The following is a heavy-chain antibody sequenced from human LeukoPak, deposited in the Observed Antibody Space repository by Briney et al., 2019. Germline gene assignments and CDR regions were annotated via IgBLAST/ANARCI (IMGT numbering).Heavy chain of an antibody. CDR3: ATDTAGVNYFDY. Sequence: SVKVSCKASGGTFSSYATSWVRQAPGQGLEWMGGIIPIFGTANYAQKFQGRVTITADKSTSTAYMELSSLRSEDTAVYYCATDTAGVNYFDYWGQGTLVTVSS. CDR2: IIPIFGTA. CDR1: GGTFSSYA. D-gene: IGHD5-18*01. V-gene: IGHV1-69*06. J-gene: IGHJ4*02.